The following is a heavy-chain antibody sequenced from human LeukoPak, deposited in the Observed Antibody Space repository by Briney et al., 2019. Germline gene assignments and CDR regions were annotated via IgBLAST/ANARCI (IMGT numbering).Heavy chain of an antibody. D-gene: IGHD1-1*01. Sequence: GGSLRLSCAASGFTFSAYSMNWVRQAPGEGLEWVSFISTSSSYINYADSVKGRCTISRDNAKNSLYLHMNSLRADDTAVYYCARHSTGSTADAFDIWGQGTMVTVSS. J-gene: IGHJ3*02. CDR3: ARHSTGSTADAFDI. V-gene: IGHV3-21*01. CDR1: GFTFSAYS. CDR2: ISTSSSYI.